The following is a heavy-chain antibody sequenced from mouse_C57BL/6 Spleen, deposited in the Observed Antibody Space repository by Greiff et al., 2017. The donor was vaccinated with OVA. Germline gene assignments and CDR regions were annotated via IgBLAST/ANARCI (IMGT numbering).Heavy chain of an antibody. CDR1: GYTFTDYY. CDR3: ARDRTYARFAY. CDR2: INPNNGGT. Sequence: EVQLQQSGPELVKPGASVKISCKASGYTFTDYYMNWVKQSHGKSLEWIGDINPNNGGTSYNQKFKGKATLTVDKSSSTAYMELRSLTSEDSAVYYCARDRTYARFAYWGQGTLVTVSA. V-gene: IGHV1-26*01. J-gene: IGHJ3*01. D-gene: IGHD6-5*01.